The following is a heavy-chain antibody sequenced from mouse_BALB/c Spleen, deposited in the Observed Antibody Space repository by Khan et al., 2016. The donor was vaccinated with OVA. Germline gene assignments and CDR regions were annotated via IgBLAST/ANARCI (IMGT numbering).Heavy chain of an antibody. CDR2: MIYIGYT. V-gene: IGHV3-8*02. Sequence: EVQLQESGPSLVKPSQTLSLTCSVTGDSITSGYWSWIRNFPGNKLEYMGYMIYIGYTYYNPSLKSRISITRHTSKNQYYLQLNSVTTEDTATYYCARSTYRYAFAYWGQGTLVTVSA. CDR3: ARSTYRYAFAY. D-gene: IGHD2-14*01. J-gene: IGHJ3*01. CDR1: GDSITSGY.